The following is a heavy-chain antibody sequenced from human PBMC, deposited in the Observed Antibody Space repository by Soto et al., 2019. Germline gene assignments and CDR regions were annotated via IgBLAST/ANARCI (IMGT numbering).Heavy chain of an antibody. D-gene: IGHD1-7*01. CDR3: ARESSTNWNYRQTHYGMDV. CDR1: GGSISSGGYY. V-gene: IGHV4-31*02. J-gene: IGHJ6*02. Sequence: PSETLSLTCTVSGGSISSGGYYWSWVRQHPGKGLEWIGYIYYSGSTYYNPSLKSRVTISVDTSKNQFSLKLSSVTAADTAVYYCARESSTNWNYRQTHYGMDVWGQGTTVTVSS. CDR2: IYYSGST.